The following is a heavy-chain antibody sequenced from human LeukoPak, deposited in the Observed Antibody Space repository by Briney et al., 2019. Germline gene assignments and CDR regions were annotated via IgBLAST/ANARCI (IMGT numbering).Heavy chain of an antibody. CDR1: GFTFSDYY. V-gene: IGHV3-11*05. CDR3: ARGYSSGWRFTYYYDSSGYIY. CDR2: ISSSSSYT. Sequence: GGSLRLSCAASGFTFSDYYMSWIRQAPGKGLEWVSYISSSSSYTNYADSVKGRFTISRDNAKNSLYLQMNSLRAEDTAVYYCARGYSSGWRFTYYYDSSGYIYWGQGTLVTVSS. D-gene: IGHD3-22*01. J-gene: IGHJ4*02.